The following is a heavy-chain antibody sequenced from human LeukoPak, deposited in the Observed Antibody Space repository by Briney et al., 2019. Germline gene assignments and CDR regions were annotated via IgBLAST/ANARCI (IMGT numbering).Heavy chain of an antibody. CDR3: AKDLSGPYYYNYYGMDV. V-gene: IGHV3-30*18. Sequence: GGSLRLSCAASGFTFSSYGMHWVRQAPGKGLEWVAVISYDGSNKYYADSVKGRFTISRDNSKNTLYLQMNSLRAEDTAVYYCAKDLSGPYYYNYYGMDVWGQRTTVTVSS. CDR2: ISYDGSNK. D-gene: IGHD6-19*01. J-gene: IGHJ6*02. CDR1: GFTFSSYG.